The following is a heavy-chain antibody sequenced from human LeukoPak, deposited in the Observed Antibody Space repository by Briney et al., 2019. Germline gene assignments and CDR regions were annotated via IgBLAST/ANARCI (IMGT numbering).Heavy chain of an antibody. CDR3: ARSPDYGDYEYFDY. D-gene: IGHD4-17*01. V-gene: IGHV1-69*13. Sequence: SVEVSCKASGGTFSSYAISWVRQAPGQGLEWMGGIIPIFGTANYAQKFQGRVTITADESTSTAYMELSSLRSEDTAVYYCARSPDYGDYEYFDYWGQGTLVTVSS. CDR2: IIPIFGTA. J-gene: IGHJ4*02. CDR1: GGTFSSYA.